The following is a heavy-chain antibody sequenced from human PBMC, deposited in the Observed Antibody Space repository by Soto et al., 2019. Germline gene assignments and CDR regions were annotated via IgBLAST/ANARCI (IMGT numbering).Heavy chain of an antibody. CDR3: ARADYAPHRGGGYYYGMDV. J-gene: IGHJ6*02. CDR1: GGTFSSYA. CDR2: IIPIFGTA. Sequence: ASVKVSCKASGGTFSSYAISWVRQAPGQGLEWMGGIIPIFGTANYAQKFQGRVTITADESTSTAYMELSSLRSEDTAVYYCARADYAPHRGGGYYYGMDVWGQGTTVTVSS. V-gene: IGHV1-69*13. D-gene: IGHD4-17*01.